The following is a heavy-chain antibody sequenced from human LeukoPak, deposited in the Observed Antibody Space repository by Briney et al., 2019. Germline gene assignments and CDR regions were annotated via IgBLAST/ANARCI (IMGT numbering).Heavy chain of an antibody. CDR2: INPDSGGT. V-gene: IGHV1-2*02. CDR3: ARVALLAYYYYYGMDV. CDR1: GYTFTGYY. Sequence: ASVKVSCKASGYTFTGYYMHWVRQAPGQGLEWMGWINPDSGGTNYAQKFQGRVTMTRDTSISTAYMELSRLTSDDTAAYYCARVALLAYYYYYGMDVWGQGTTVTVSS. J-gene: IGHJ6*02.